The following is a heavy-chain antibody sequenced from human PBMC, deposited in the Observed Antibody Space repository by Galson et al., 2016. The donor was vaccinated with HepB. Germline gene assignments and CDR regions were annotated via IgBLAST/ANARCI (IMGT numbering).Heavy chain of an antibody. Sequence: SLRLSCAASGFTFGDYWMTWVRQAPGRGLEWVANIRRDGSQINYVDSVKGRFSISRDNAKNSLYLEMNSLRAEDTAVYYCAKVGGGVIVPLYDYWGQGTLVTVSS. CDR1: GFTFGDYW. J-gene: IGHJ4*02. CDR2: IRRDGSQI. D-gene: IGHD3-16*02. V-gene: IGHV3-7*03. CDR3: AKVGGGVIVPLYDY.